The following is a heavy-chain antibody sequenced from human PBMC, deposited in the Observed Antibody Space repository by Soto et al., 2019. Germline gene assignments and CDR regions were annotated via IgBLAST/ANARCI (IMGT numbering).Heavy chain of an antibody. CDR3: ARQDYDWYFDL. V-gene: IGHV4-39*01. CDR2: IYYSGST. Sequence: SETLSLTCTVSGCSINSSSYYWGSIRQPPGKGLEWIGSIYYSGSTYYNPSLKSRVTISVDTSKNQFSLKPSSVTAADTAVYYCARQDYDWYFDLWGRGTLVTVS. D-gene: IGHD4-17*01. CDR1: GCSINSSSYY. J-gene: IGHJ2*01.